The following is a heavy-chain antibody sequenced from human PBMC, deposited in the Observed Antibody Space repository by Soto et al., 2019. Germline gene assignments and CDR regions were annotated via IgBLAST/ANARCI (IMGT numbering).Heavy chain of an antibody. CDR1: GFTFSSYG. J-gene: IGHJ6*02. CDR2: IWYDGSNK. D-gene: IGHD2-21*02. V-gene: IGHV3-33*01. CDR3: ARGEGAYCGGDCYSYYYYGMDV. Sequence: QVQLVESGGGVVQPGRSLRLSCAASGFTFSSYGMHCVRQAPGKGLEWVAVIWYDGSNKYYADSVKGRFTICRDNSKNTLYLQMNSLRAEDTAVYYCARGEGAYCGGDCYSYYYYGMDVWGQGTTVTVSS.